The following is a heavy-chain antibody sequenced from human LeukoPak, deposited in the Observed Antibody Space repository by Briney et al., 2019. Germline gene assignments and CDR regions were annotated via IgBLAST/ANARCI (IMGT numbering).Heavy chain of an antibody. D-gene: IGHD2-2*01. CDR2: INRSGGST. J-gene: IGHJ5*02. CDR3: ARGHCSSTSCYEGLDWFDP. V-gene: IGHV1-46*01. Sequence: ATAKVSCKASGYTFTSYDMHWVRQAPGQGLEWMGIINRSGGSTSYAKKFQGRVTMTRDTSTSTVYMELSSLRSEDTAVYYCARGHCSSTSCYEGLDWFDPWGQGTLVTVSS. CDR1: GYTFTSYD.